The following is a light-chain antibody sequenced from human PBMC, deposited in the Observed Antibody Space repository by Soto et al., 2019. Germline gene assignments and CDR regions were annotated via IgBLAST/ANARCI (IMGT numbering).Light chain of an antibody. CDR3: QQYDTSPRT. CDR2: GAS. CDR1: QSVSSNY. Sequence: EVMLTQSPGTLSLSPGERATLSCRASQSVSSNYLAWYQQQSGQAPRLLIYGASNRATGIPDRFSGSGSGTDFTLTIRRLEPEDFAVYYCQQYDTSPRTFGQETEVEFK. J-gene: IGKJ1*01. V-gene: IGKV3-20*01.